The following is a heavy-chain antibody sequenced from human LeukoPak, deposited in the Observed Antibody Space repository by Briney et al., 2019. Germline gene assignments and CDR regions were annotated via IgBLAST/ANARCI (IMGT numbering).Heavy chain of an antibody. V-gene: IGHV3-48*01. J-gene: IGHJ4*02. D-gene: IGHD3-16*01. CDR1: GFTFSSYS. CDR2: ISSSSSTI. CDR3: ARAAENYGGRFDS. Sequence: GGSLRLSCAAPGFTFSSYSMNWVRQAPGEGLEWVSYISSSSSTIYYADSVKGRFTISRDNAKNSLYLQMNSLRAEDTAVYYCARAAENYGGRFDSWGQGTLVTVSS.